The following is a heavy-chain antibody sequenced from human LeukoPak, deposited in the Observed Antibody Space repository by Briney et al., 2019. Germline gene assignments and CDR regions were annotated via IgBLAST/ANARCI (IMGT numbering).Heavy chain of an antibody. CDR1: GFTFSSYG. Sequence: GGSLRLSCAASGFTFSSYGMHWVRQAPGKGLEWVAFIRYDGSNKYYADSVKGRFTISRDNSKNTLCLQMNSLRAEDTAVYYCAKDAYEYQLLRPWKGHYFDYWGQGTLVTVSS. CDR2: IRYDGSNK. D-gene: IGHD2-2*01. V-gene: IGHV3-30*02. J-gene: IGHJ4*02. CDR3: AKDAYEYQLLRPWKGHYFDY.